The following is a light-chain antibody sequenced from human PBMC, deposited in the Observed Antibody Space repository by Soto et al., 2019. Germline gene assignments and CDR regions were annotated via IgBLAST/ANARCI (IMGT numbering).Light chain of an antibody. CDR2: EVN. J-gene: IGLJ1*01. CDR3: SSYISDNRSYV. Sequence: QSALTQPASVSGSPGQSITISCTGTSSDVGAYTSVSWYQHHPDRAPKVMIYEVNKRTSGVSLRFSGSKSGNTASLTISGLPAEDEAHYYCSSYISDNRSYVFGPGTKVTVL. CDR1: SSDVGAYTS. V-gene: IGLV2-14*01.